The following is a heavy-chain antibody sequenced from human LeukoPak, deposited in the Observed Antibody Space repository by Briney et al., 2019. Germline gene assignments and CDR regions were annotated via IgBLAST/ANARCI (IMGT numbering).Heavy chain of an antibody. CDR1: VFTVSSNY. D-gene: IGHD6-6*01. Sequence: HPGGSLRLSCAASVFTVSSNYMSWVRQAPGKGLEWVSVIYSGGSTYYADSVKGRFTISRDNSKNTLYLQMNSLRAEDTAVYYCARLEYSSTGNYWGQGTLVTVSS. V-gene: IGHV3-66*02. J-gene: IGHJ4*02. CDR2: IYSGGST. CDR3: ARLEYSSTGNY.